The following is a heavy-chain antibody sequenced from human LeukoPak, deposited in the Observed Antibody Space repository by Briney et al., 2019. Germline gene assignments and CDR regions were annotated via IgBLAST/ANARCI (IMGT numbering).Heavy chain of an antibody. CDR3: AKDPRDHSYGWNWRYFDY. CDR2: IYSTRTT. J-gene: IGHJ4*02. V-gene: IGHV3-66*03. Sequence: GGSLRLSCAATGFTVSSNYMNWVRQAPGKGLEWVSVIYSTRTTYYADSVKGRFTISRDNSKNTLYLQMKSLRAEDTAVYYCAKDPRDHSYGWNWRYFDYWGQGTLVTVSA. D-gene: IGHD5-18*01. CDR1: GFTVSSNY.